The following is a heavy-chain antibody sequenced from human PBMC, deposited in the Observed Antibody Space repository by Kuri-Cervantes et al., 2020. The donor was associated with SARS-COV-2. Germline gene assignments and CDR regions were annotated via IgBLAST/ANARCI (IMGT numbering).Heavy chain of an antibody. D-gene: IGHD1/OR15-1a*01. CDR1: GFTFSTYA. V-gene: IGHV3-7*01. CDR3: ARGNKYLQH. Sequence: GESLKISCAASGFTFSTYAMSWVRQAPGKGLEWVANIKQDGSEKYYVDSVKGRFTISRDNAKNSLYLQMNSLRAEDTAVYYCARGNKYLQHWGQGTLVTVSS. CDR2: IKQDGSEK. J-gene: IGHJ1*01.